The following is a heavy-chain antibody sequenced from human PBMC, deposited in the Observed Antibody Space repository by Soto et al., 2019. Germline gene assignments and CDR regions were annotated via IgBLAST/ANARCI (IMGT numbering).Heavy chain of an antibody. CDR2: IKQDGSEK. Sequence: QPGGSLRLSCAASGFTFSSYAMSWVRQAPGKGLEWVANIKQDGSEKYYVDSVKGRFTISRDNAKNSLYLQMNSLRAEDTAVYYCARDWEVVTNYYYGMDVWGQGTTVTVSS. CDR3: ARDWEVVTNYYYGMDV. D-gene: IGHD2-21*02. CDR1: GFTFSSYA. J-gene: IGHJ6*02. V-gene: IGHV3-7*03.